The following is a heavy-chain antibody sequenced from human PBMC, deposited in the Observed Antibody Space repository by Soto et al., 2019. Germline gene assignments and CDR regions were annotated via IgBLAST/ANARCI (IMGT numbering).Heavy chain of an antibody. CDR3: ARKITGYLRGGGY. D-gene: IGHD2-2*01. CDR1: GFTFKMYA. V-gene: IGHV3-23*01. Sequence: GGSLRLSCAPSGFTFKMYARSWVRHARGKGLEWVSGIDGSGANTYYADFVKGRFTISRDNSKNTLYLKMDSLSAEDPAIYSCARKITGYLRGGGYWGKGSMVTVCS. CDR2: IDGSGANT. J-gene: IGHJ4*02.